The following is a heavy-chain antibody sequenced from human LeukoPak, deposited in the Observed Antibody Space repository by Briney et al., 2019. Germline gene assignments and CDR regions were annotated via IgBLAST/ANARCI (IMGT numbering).Heavy chain of an antibody. CDR2: IIPVFGTR. D-gene: IGHD3-16*01. Sequence: SVKVSCTASGGAFINYAFSWVRQAPGQGLEWMGGIIPVFGTRNYVQNFQGRVTVTVDKSSRTAYMEMSSPRSDDTAVYYCGYNDDYNYYYIDVWGEGTTVIVSS. CDR1: GGAFINYA. V-gene: IGHV1-69*06. CDR3: GYNDDYNYYYIDV. J-gene: IGHJ6*03.